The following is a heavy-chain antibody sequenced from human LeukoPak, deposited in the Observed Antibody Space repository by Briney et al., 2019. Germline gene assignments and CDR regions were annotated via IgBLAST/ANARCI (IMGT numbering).Heavy chain of an antibody. CDR3: ARRTAMGKSDFDY. CDR1: GYSFTRYW. D-gene: IGHD5-18*01. CDR2: IYPGDSDT. J-gene: IGHJ4*02. Sequence: GESLKISCKSSGYSFTRYWNGWVRQMPGKGLEWMGIIYPGDSDTRYSPSFQGQVTISSDKSISTAYLQWSTLKASDTAIYYCARRTAMGKSDFDYWGQGTLVTVSS. V-gene: IGHV5-51*01.